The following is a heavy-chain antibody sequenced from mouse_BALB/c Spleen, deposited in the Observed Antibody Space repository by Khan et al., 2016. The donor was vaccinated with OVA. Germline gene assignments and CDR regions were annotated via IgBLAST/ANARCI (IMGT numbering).Heavy chain of an antibody. CDR3: ARGNYDSSPLAY. D-gene: IGHD1-1*01. J-gene: IGHJ3*01. Sequence: QIQLVQSGPELKKPGETVKISCKASGYTFTNYGMSWVKQAPGKGLKWMGWINTNTGEPTYTEEFKGRFAFSLETSASTAYLQINNLKNEDTATHYCARGNYDSSPLAYWGQGTLVTVSA. V-gene: IGHV9-3*02. CDR1: GYTFTNYG. CDR2: INTNTGEP.